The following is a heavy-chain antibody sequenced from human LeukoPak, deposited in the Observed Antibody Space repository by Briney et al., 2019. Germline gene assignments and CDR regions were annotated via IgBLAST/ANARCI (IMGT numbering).Heavy chain of an antibody. CDR1: GLIVSSNY. Sequence: GGSLRLSCAASGLIVSSNYMTWVRQAPGKGLEWVSVIYSGGSIYYADSVKGRFTISRDDSRNTLYLQMNSLRAEDTAVYYCARALNGFDIWGPGTLVTVSS. J-gene: IGHJ3*02. CDR2: IYSGGSI. CDR3: ARALNGFDI. V-gene: IGHV3-53*01.